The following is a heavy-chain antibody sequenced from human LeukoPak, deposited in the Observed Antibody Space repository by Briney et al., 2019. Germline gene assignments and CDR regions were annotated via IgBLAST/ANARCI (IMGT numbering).Heavy chain of an antibody. D-gene: IGHD3-3*01. CDR1: GFTLSSRW. V-gene: IGHV3-7*03. J-gene: IGHJ4*02. CDR2: INRDGSEK. CDR3: ATYDSWSGYNIAY. Sequence: QSGGSLRLSCVVSGFTLSSRWMMWVRQAPGEGLEWMTNINRDGSEKNCVDSVKGRFTITRDNAENSLYLQTNSLKVEDSAIYYCATYDSWSGYNIAYWGQGTLVTVSS.